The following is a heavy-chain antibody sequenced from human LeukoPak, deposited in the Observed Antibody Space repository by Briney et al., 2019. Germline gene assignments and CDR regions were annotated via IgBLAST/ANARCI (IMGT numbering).Heavy chain of an antibody. D-gene: IGHD2-21*02. Sequence: GGSLRLSCAASGFTFSNAWMSWVRQAPGKGLEWVGRIKSKSDGGTTDYAAPVKGRFTISRDDSKNTRYLQMSSLKTEDTAVYYCTTVWNCGGDCSDAFDIWGQGTMVTVSS. V-gene: IGHV3-15*01. CDR2: IKSKSDGGTT. J-gene: IGHJ3*02. CDR1: GFTFSNAW. CDR3: TTVWNCGGDCSDAFDI.